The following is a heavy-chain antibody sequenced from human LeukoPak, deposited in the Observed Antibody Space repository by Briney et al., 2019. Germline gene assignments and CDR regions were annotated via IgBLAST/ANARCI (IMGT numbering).Heavy chain of an antibody. D-gene: IGHD7-27*01. CDR3: VRDLGHSRHYFEY. CDR1: GFTFNSFF. V-gene: IGHV3-7*01. CDR2: ISQDGSET. J-gene: IGHJ4*02. Sequence: PGGPLRLSCAASGFTFNSFFLNWVRLTPGRELEWLACISQDGSETFYMDSVRGRFTISRDNTKNSLYLQMDSLRAEDTAVYFCVRDLGHSRHYFEYWGQGALVTVSS.